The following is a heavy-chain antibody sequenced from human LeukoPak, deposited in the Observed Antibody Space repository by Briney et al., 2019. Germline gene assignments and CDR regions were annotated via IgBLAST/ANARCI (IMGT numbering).Heavy chain of an antibody. Sequence: SETLSLTCAVYGGSFSGYYWSWIRQPPGKGLEWSGEINHSGSTNSNPSLKSRVTISVDTSKNQFSLKLSSVTAADTAVYSCARGPPKNSGSYFPRAGVYYFDYWGQGTLVTVSS. CDR1: GGSFSGYY. V-gene: IGHV4-34*01. CDR3: ARGPPKNSGSYFPRAGVYYFDY. D-gene: IGHD1-26*01. CDR2: INHSGST. J-gene: IGHJ4*02.